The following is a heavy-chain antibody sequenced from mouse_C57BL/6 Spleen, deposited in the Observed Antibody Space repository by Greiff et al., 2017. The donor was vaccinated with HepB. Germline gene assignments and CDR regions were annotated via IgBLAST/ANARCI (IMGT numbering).Heavy chain of an antibody. CDR2: ISSGGDYI. D-gene: IGHD1-1*01. V-gene: IGHV5-9-1*02. CDR1: GFTFSSYA. J-gene: IGHJ2*01. CDR3: TRSYYGSSLYYFDY. Sequence: VQLKESGEGLVKPGGSLKLSCAASGFTFSSYAMSWVRQTPEKRLEWVAYISSGGDYIYYADTVKGRFTISRDNARNTLYLQMSSLKSEDTAMYYCTRSYYGSSLYYFDYWGQGTTLTVSS.